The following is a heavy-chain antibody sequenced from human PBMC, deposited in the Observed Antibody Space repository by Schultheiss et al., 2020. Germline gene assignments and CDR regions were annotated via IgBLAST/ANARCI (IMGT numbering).Heavy chain of an antibody. CDR1: GFTFSSYA. J-gene: IGHJ4*02. CDR3: ATGIIEDTDY. Sequence: GESLKISCTASGFTFSSYAMSWVRQAPGKGLEWVSVIYSGGSTYYADSVKGRFTISRDNSKNTLYLQMNSLRAEDTAVYYCATGIIEDTDYWGQGTLVTVYS. D-gene: IGHD2-15*01. V-gene: IGHV3-66*02. CDR2: IYSGGST.